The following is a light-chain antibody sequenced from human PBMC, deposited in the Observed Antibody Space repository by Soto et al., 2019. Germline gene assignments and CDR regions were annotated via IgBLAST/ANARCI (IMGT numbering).Light chain of an antibody. CDR3: QQYINRPWT. Sequence: EIVMTQSPATVSVFPGERATLSCRASQSVTGSVAWYQQKPGQAPKLLIYAASTRAKGISDRFSGSGSGTEFTLAISGLQSEDFAVYYCQQYINRPWTFGQGTKVESK. J-gene: IGKJ1*01. CDR1: QSVTGS. V-gene: IGKV3-15*01. CDR2: AAS.